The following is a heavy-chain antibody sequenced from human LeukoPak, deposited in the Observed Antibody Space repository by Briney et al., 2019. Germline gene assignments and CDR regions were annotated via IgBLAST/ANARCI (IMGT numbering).Heavy chain of an antibody. CDR1: GYTFTGYY. Sequence: GASVKVSCKASGYTFTGYYMHWVRQAPGQGLEWMGWINPNSGGTNYAQKFQGRVTMTRDTSISTAYMELSRLRSDDTAVYYCARVGGRHSYGIVGDDWGQGTLVTVSS. CDR2: INPNSGGT. D-gene: IGHD5-18*01. CDR3: ARVGGRHSYGIVGDD. V-gene: IGHV1-2*02. J-gene: IGHJ4*02.